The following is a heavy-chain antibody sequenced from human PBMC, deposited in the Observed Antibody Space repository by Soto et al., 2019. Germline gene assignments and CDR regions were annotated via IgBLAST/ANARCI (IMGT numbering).Heavy chain of an antibody. CDR2: ISAHNRNT. Sequence: ASVKVSCKASGFSFKTSAVQWVRQAPGQGLEWMGWISAHNRNTNYAQEQKGRVTMTTDTSTSTAYKELRSLRSNDTAVYYCARGINYYDSGDDAFDIWGQGTMVTVSS. D-gene: IGHD3-10*01. J-gene: IGHJ3*02. CDR1: GFSFKTSA. CDR3: ARGINYYDSGDDAFDI. V-gene: IGHV1-18*01.